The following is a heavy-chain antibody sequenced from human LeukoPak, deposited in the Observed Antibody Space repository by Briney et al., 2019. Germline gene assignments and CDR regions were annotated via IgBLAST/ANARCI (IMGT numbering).Heavy chain of an antibody. CDR3: ARSSGWYYFDY. D-gene: IGHD6-19*01. Sequence: PSETLSLTCTVSGVSISSYYWSWIRQPAGKGLEWIGRIHTSGSTNYNPSLKSRVTISVDKSKNQFSLKLSSVTAADTAVYYCARSSGWYYFDYWGQGTLVTVSS. CDR1: GVSISSYY. J-gene: IGHJ4*02. CDR2: IHTSGST. V-gene: IGHV4-4*07.